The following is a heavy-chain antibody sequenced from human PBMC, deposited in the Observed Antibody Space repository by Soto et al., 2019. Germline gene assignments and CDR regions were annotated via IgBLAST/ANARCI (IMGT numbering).Heavy chain of an antibody. CDR3: AKDRILWFGEQDAFDI. D-gene: IGHD3-10*01. Sequence: ESGGGVVQPGRSLRLSCAASGFTFSSYGMHWVRQAPGKGLEWVAVISYDGSNKYYADSVKGRFTISRDNSKNTLYLQMNSLRAEDTAVYYCAKDRILWFGEQDAFDIWGQGTMVTVSS. J-gene: IGHJ3*02. CDR1: GFTFSSYG. V-gene: IGHV3-30*18. CDR2: ISYDGSNK.